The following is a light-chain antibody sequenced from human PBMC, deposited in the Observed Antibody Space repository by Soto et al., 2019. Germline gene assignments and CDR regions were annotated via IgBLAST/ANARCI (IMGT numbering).Light chain of an antibody. Sequence: QSVLTQPASVSGSPGQSITISCTGTSSDVGGYNYVSWYQQHPGKAPKLMIYDVSNRPSGVSNRFSGSNSGNTASLTISGLQAEDEADYYCSSYTSSNTWVFGGGPMVTVL. CDR3: SSYTSSNTWV. J-gene: IGLJ3*02. CDR2: DVS. V-gene: IGLV2-14*01. CDR1: SSDVGGYNY.